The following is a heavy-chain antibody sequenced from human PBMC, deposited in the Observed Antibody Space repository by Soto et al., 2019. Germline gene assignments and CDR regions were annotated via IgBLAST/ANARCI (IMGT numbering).Heavy chain of an antibody. Sequence: EAQLVESGGGLIQPGGSLRLSCAASGFTVTAHYVAWVRQAPGRGLEWVSLLYSGGGKYYADSVKGRFTISRDTSEKTFYLQMNSLRSEDTAVYYCARSDAAYAYGLNVCGQGTTVTVSS. D-gene: IGHD3-10*01. CDR1: GFTVTAHY. V-gene: IGHV3-53*01. CDR2: LYSGGGK. CDR3: ARSDAAYAYGLNV. J-gene: IGHJ6*02.